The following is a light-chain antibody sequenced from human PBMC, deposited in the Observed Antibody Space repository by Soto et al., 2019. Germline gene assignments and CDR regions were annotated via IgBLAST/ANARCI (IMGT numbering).Light chain of an antibody. V-gene: IGKV3-11*01. CDR2: DAS. J-gene: IGKJ4*01. CDR1: QSVNIY. Sequence: EIVLTQSPATLSLSPGXRATLSCRASQSVNIYLAWYQQKPGQAPRLLIYDASNRATGIPARFSGSGSGTDFTLTISSLEPEDIAVYYCQQRSNWRVTFGGGTKADIK. CDR3: QQRSNWRVT.